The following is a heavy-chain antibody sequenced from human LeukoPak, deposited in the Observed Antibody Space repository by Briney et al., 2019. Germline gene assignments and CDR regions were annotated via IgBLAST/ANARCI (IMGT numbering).Heavy chain of an antibody. V-gene: IGHV4-39*01. D-gene: IGHD2-21*02. CDR2: ISYSGST. J-gene: IGHJ4*02. CDR3: ARQLYCGGDCYSFDY. Sequence: SETLSLTCTVSGASISSSSYYWGWIRQPPGKGLEWIGSISYSGSTYYNPSLESRVTISVDTSKNQFSLKLSSATAADTAVYYCARQLYCGGDCYSFDYWGQGTLVTVSS. CDR1: GASISSSSYY.